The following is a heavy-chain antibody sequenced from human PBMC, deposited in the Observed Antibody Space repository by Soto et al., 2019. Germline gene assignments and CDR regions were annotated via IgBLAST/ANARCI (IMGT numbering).Heavy chain of an antibody. Sequence: EVQLVESGGGLVQPGGSLRLSCAASGFTFSSYSMNWVRQAPGKGLEWVSYISSSSSTIYYADSVKGRFTISRDNAKNSLYLQMNSLRAEDTAVYYCARDTYGDYAGAQAHHVDYWGQGTLVTVSS. J-gene: IGHJ4*02. CDR3: ARDTYGDYAGAQAHHVDY. V-gene: IGHV3-48*01. D-gene: IGHD4-17*01. CDR1: GFTFSSYS. CDR2: ISSSSSTI.